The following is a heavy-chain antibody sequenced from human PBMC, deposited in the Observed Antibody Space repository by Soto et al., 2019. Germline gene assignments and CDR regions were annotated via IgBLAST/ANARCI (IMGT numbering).Heavy chain of an antibody. CDR1: GFTFSSYA. Sequence: LRLSCAASGFTFSSYAMSWVLQAPGKGLEWVSAISGSGGSTYYADSVKGRFTISRDNSKNTLYLQMNSLRAEDTAVYYCAKDQLGYCSSTSCYSGWFDPWGQGTLVTVSS. CDR2: ISGSGGST. V-gene: IGHV3-23*01. CDR3: AKDQLGYCSSTSCYSGWFDP. J-gene: IGHJ5*02. D-gene: IGHD2-2*02.